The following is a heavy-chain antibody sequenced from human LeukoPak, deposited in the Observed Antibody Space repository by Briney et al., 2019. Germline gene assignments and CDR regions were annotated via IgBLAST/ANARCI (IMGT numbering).Heavy chain of an antibody. CDR2: IYSSGST. J-gene: IGHJ4*02. V-gene: IGHV4-4*07. Sequence: PSETLSLTCTVSGGSISGHYWTWIRQPAGRGLEWIGRIYSSGSTYYNPSLMSQVTISLDTSNNQFSLRVTSVTAADTAVYYCARGKEMTAVAGYYSFDYWGQGTLVSVSS. D-gene: IGHD6-19*01. CDR3: ARGKEMTAVAGYYSFDY. CDR1: GGSISGHY.